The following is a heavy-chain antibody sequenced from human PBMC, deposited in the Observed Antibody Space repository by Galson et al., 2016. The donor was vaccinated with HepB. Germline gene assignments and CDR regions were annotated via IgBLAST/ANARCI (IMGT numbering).Heavy chain of an antibody. CDR2: FDPEDGKT. J-gene: IGHJ3*02. D-gene: IGHD1-26*01. CDR3: ATWVGSTFGAFDI. Sequence: SVKVSCKVSGYTLTDLSMHWVRQAPGKGLEWMGGFDPEDGKTIYAQKFQGRVTMTEDTSPDTAYMELSSLRSEDTAVYYCATWVGSTFGAFDIWGQGTMVTVSS. CDR1: GYTLTDLS. V-gene: IGHV1-24*01.